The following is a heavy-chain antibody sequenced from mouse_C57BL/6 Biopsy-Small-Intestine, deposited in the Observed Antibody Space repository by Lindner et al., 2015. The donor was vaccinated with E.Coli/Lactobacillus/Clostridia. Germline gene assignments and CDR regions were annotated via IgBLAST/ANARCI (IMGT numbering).Heavy chain of an antibody. CDR3: ARWDSSGAIDY. V-gene: IGHV1-82*01. J-gene: IGHJ2*01. CDR1: GYSFSNSW. CDR2: IYPGDGDT. D-gene: IGHD3-2*02. Sequence: VQLQESGPELVKPGASVKISCKTSGYSFSNSWMNWVKQRPGKGLEWIGRIYPGDGDTTYTGKFKDKATLSADTSSSTAYMQLSSLTSEDSAVYFCARWDSSGAIDYWGQGTTLTVSS.